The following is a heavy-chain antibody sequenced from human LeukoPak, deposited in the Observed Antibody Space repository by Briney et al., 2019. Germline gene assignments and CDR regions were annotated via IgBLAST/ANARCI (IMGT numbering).Heavy chain of an antibody. CDR1: GVSINDYY. V-gene: IGHV4-59*08. CDR3: ARRRAEGGSNGHYNWFDP. Sequence: SETLSLTCTVSGVSINDYYWGWIRQPPGKGLEWIGYIYYSGRTKYNPSLQSRVTISVDTSKNQFSLKLSSVTAADTAVYYCARRRAEGGSNGHYNWFDPWGQGTLVTVSS. D-gene: IGHD6-13*01. J-gene: IGHJ5*02. CDR2: IYYSGRT.